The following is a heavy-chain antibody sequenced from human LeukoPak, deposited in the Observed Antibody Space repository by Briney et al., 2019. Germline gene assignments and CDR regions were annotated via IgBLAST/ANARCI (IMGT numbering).Heavy chain of an antibody. CDR2: ISGSGGST. CDR3: AKAKVIRIAVAGDY. D-gene: IGHD6-19*01. J-gene: IGHJ4*02. Sequence: GGSLRLSCAASGFTFSSYAMSWVRQAPGKGLEWVSAISGSGGSTYYADYVRGRFTISRDNSKNTLYLQMNSLRAEDTAVYYCAKAKVIRIAVAGDYWGQGTLVTVSS. V-gene: IGHV3-23*01. CDR1: GFTFSSYA.